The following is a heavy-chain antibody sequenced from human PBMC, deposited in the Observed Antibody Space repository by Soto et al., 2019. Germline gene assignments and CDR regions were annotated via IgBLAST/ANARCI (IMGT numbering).Heavy chain of an antibody. CDR2: IGTAGDT. D-gene: IGHD6-13*01. CDR3: ARGSGSSVRFYGMDV. CDR1: GFTFSSYD. V-gene: IGHV3-13*01. Sequence: PGGSLRLSCAASGFTFSSYDMHWVRQATGKGLEWVSAIGTAGDTYYPGSVKGRFTISRENAKNSLYLQMNSLRAGDTAVYYCARGSGSSVRFYGMDVWGQATTVTVSS. J-gene: IGHJ6*02.